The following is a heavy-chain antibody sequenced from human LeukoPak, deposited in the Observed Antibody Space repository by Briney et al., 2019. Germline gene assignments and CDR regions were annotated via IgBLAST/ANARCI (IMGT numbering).Heavy chain of an antibody. CDR1: GYTFTGYY. V-gene: IGHV1-2*02. J-gene: IGHJ5*02. Sequence: ASVKVSCKASGYTFTGYYMHWVRQAPGQGLEWMGWINPNSGGTNYAQKFQGRVTMTRDTSISTAYMELSRLRSDDTAVYYCARDRLRIAAGGKDRIVNGSDPGGQETLVTVSS. D-gene: IGHD6-13*01. CDR2: INPNSGGT. CDR3: ARDRLRIAAGGKDRIVNGSDP.